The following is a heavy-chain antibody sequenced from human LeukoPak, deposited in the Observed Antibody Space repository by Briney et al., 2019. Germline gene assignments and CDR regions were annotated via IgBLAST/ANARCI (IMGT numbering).Heavy chain of an antibody. J-gene: IGHJ4*02. Sequence: GGSLRLSCVVSGIPFSDYYMNWIRQAPGKGLEWISYISSSSSYTDYADSVKGRFTISRDNANNVLYLQMNGLKVEDTAVYYCAAGTAADYWGLGTLVAVSS. CDR3: AAGTAADY. CDR2: ISSSSSYT. CDR1: GIPFSDYY. D-gene: IGHD6-13*01. V-gene: IGHV3-11*03.